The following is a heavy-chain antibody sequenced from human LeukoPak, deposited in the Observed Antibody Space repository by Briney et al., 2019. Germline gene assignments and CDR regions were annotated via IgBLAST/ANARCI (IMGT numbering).Heavy chain of an antibody. J-gene: IGHJ4*02. Sequence: PGGSLRLSCAASGFTFSSYGMHWVRQAPGKGLEWVAFIRYDGSNKYYADSVKGRFTISRDNSKNTLYLQMNSLRAEDTAVYYCAKLFIDYGGNADYFDYWGQGTLVTVSS. CDR3: AKLFIDYGGNADYFDY. V-gene: IGHV3-30*02. D-gene: IGHD4-23*01. CDR1: GFTFSSYG. CDR2: IRYDGSNK.